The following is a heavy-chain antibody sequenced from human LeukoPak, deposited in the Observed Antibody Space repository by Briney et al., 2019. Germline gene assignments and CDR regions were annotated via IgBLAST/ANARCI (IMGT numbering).Heavy chain of an antibody. CDR2: INHSGST. CDR3: ARAGVPYYVWGSYRPHDAFDI. Sequence: SETLSLTCAVYGGSFSGYYWSWIRQPPGKGLEWIGEINHSGSTNYNPSLKSRVTISVDTSKNQFSLKLSSVTAADTAVYYCARAGVPYYVWGSYRPHDAFDIWGQGTMVTVSS. V-gene: IGHV4-34*01. D-gene: IGHD3-16*02. J-gene: IGHJ3*02. CDR1: GGSFSGYY.